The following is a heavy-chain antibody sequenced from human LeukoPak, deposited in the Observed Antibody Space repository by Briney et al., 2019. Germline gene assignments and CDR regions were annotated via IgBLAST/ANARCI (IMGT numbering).Heavy chain of an antibody. D-gene: IGHD2-15*01. V-gene: IGHV3-7*01. CDR3: ASSEDVVVVAATYFQH. J-gene: IGHJ1*01. CDR1: GFTFSSYW. Sequence: GGSLRLSCAASGFTFSSYWMSWVRQAPGKGLEWVANIKQDGSEKYYVDSVKGRFTISRDNARNSLYLQMNSLRAEDTAVYYCASSEDVVVVAATYFQHWGQGTLVTVSS. CDR2: IKQDGSEK.